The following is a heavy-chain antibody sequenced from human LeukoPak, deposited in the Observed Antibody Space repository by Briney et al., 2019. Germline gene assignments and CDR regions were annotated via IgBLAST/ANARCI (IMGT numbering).Heavy chain of an antibody. CDR3: ARDHAVADLFDY. CDR2: ISSSSSYI. Sequence: KSGGSLRLSCAASGFTVSSNYMSWVRQAPGKGPEWVSSISSSSSYIYYADSVKGRFTISRDNAKNSLYLQMNSLRAEDTAVYYCARDHAVADLFDYWGQGTLVTVSS. V-gene: IGHV3-21*01. CDR1: GFTVSSNY. D-gene: IGHD6-19*01. J-gene: IGHJ4*02.